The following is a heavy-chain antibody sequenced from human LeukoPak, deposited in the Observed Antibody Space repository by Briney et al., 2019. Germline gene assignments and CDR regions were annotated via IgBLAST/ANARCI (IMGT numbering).Heavy chain of an antibody. CDR3: ARYPPPSYYYGSGNSDAFDI. CDR2: IYYSGST. Sequence: SGTLSLTCTVSGGSISSYYWSWIRQPPGKGLEWIGYIYYSGSTNYNPSLKSRVTISVDTSKNQFSLKLSSVTAADTAVYYCARYPPPSYYYGSGNSDAFDIWGQGTMVTVSS. D-gene: IGHD3-10*01. J-gene: IGHJ3*02. CDR1: GGSISSYY. V-gene: IGHV4-59*08.